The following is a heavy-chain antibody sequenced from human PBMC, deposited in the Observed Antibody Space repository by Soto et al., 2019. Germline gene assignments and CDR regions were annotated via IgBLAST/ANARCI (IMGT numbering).Heavy chain of an antibody. Sequence: SEALSLTCAVSGYSTSTGFNWAWSRQPPGKGLEWIGSIYHSGSTYYNLSLKSRVTISSDASKNQISLKLSSVTAADTALYYCALDWGTGFYQLDSWGQGTLVTVS. V-gene: IGHV4-38-2*01. CDR2: IYHSGST. CDR3: ALDWGTGFYQLDS. J-gene: IGHJ4*02. CDR1: GYSTSTGFN. D-gene: IGHD2-2*01.